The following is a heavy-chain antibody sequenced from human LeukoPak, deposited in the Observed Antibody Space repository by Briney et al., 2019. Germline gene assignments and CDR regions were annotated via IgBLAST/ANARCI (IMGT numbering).Heavy chain of an antibody. CDR2: ISTNGGST. D-gene: IGHD5-18*01. CDR1: GFTFSSYA. Sequence: GGSLRLSCEASGFTFSSYAMSWVRQAPGKGLEWVSGISTNGGSTSYADSVKGRLTISRDNPRNMLYMEMNSLRAEDTAVYYCAKDRNVDTAMVLCHFDYWGQGTLVTVSS. CDR3: AKDRNVDTAMVLCHFDY. V-gene: IGHV3-23*01. J-gene: IGHJ4*02.